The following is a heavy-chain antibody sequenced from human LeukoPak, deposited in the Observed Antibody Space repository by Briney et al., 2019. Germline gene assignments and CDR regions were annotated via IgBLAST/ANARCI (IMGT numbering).Heavy chain of an antibody. D-gene: IGHD2-15*01. J-gene: IGHJ4*02. V-gene: IGHV3-23*01. Sequence: GGSLRLSCAASGFTFSSYAMSWVRQAPGKGLEWVSAISGSGGSTYYADSVKGRFTISRDNSKNTLYLQMNSLRAEDTAVYYCAKVGKGYCSGGSCYLLYRYYFDYWGQGTLVTVSS. CDR2: ISGSGGST. CDR1: GFTFSSYA. CDR3: AKVGKGYCSGGSCYLLYRYYFDY.